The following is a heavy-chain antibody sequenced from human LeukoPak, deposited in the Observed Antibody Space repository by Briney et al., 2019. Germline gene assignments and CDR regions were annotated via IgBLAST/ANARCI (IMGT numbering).Heavy chain of an antibody. CDR2: ISYSGGT. CDR1: GGSISSGGYY. CDR3: ARDVEQWLALQPSHSPPPLNWFDP. V-gene: IGHV4-31*03. Sequence: SETLSLTCTVSGGSISSGGYYWSWIRQHPGTGLEWIGYISYSGGTYYNPSLKSRVTMSVDTSKNQFSLKLSSVTAADTAVYYCARDVEQWLALQPSHSPPPLNWFDPWGQGTLVIVSS. D-gene: IGHD6-19*01. J-gene: IGHJ5*02.